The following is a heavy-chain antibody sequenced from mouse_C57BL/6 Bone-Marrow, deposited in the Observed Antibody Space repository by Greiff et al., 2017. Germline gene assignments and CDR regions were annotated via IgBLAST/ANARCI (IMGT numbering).Heavy chain of an antibody. CDR1: GFSLTSYG. V-gene: IGHV2-6-1*01. D-gene: IGHD1-1*01. Sequence: VMLVESGPGLVAPSQSLSITCTVSGFSLTSYGVHWVRQPPGKGLEWLVVIWSDGSTTYNSALKSRMSISKDNSKSQVFLKMNSLQTDDTAMYYCARHDYYGSSYAMDYWGQGTSVTVSA. CDR3: ARHDYYGSSYAMDY. J-gene: IGHJ4*01. CDR2: IWSDGST.